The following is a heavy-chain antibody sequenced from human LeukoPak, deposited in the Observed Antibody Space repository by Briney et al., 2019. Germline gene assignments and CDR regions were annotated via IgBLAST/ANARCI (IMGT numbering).Heavy chain of an antibody. V-gene: IGHV3-23*01. CDR3: AKWKQWPYYFDY. CDR1: GFTFSTYA. D-gene: IGHD6-19*01. CDR2: ISGSGGGT. J-gene: IGHJ4*02. Sequence: GGSLRLSCAASGFTFSTYAMSWVRQAAGKGLEWVSLISGSGGGTYYADSVKGRFTISRDNSKNTLYLQLNSLRVEDTAVYYCAKWKQWPYYFDYWGQGTLVTVSS.